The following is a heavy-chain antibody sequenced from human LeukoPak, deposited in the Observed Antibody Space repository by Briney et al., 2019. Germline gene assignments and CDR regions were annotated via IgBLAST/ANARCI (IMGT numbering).Heavy chain of an antibody. D-gene: IGHD5-18*01. V-gene: IGHV3-30*02. CDR3: AKDRWMDTPTNRPFDH. J-gene: IGHJ4*02. CDR2: IRYDGSNE. CDR1: GFTFSSYD. Sequence: GGSLRLSCAASGFTFSSYDMHWVRQAPGKGLEWVAFIRYDGSNEYYADSVKGRFTISRDNSKNTLYLQMNSLRDEDTAVYYCAKDRWMDTPTNRPFDHWGQGTLVTVSS.